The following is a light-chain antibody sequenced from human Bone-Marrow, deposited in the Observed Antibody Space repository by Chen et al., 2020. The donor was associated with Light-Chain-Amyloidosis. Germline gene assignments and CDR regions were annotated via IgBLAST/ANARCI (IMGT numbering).Light chain of an antibody. CDR1: QGISSY. CDR2: AAS. CDR3: QQLKSYPRT. V-gene: IGKV1-9*01. Sequence: DIQLTQSPSFLSASVGDRVTITCRASQGISSYLAWYQQKPGKAPKLLIYAASTLQSGVPSRFSVSGSGTDFTLTISSLQPEDFATYYCQQLKSYPRTFGQGTKVEI. J-gene: IGKJ1*01.